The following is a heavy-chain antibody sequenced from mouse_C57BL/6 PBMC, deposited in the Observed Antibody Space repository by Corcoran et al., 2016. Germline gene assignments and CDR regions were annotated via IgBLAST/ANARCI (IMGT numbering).Heavy chain of an antibody. CDR3: ATGPYYYGSSRY. V-gene: IGHV9-3*01. CDR2: INTYSGVP. Sequence: QIQLVQSGPELKKPGETVKISCKASGYTFTTYGMSWVKQAPGKGLKWMGWINTYSGVPTYADDFKGRFAFSLETSASTAYLQINNLKNEDTATYFCATGPYYYGSSRYWGQGTLVTVSA. CDR1: GYTFTTYG. D-gene: IGHD1-1*01. J-gene: IGHJ3*01.